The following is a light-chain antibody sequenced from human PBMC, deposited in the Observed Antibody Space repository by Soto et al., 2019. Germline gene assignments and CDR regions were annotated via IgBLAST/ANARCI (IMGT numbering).Light chain of an antibody. CDR1: SSNVGGYKY. CDR3: NSYSSSSTAWV. V-gene: IGLV2-14*01. CDR2: EVT. Sequence: QSALTQPASVSGSPGQSITISCTGTSSNVGGYKYVSWYQQHPGRAPKILIYEVTNRPSGVSDRFSGSKSGNTASLTVSGLQAEDEADYYCNSYSSSSTAWVFGGGTKLTVL. J-gene: IGLJ3*02.